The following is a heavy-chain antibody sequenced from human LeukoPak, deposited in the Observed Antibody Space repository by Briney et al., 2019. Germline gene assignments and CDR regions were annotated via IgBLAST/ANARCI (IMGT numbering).Heavy chain of an antibody. J-gene: IGHJ2*01. V-gene: IGHV1-3*01. D-gene: IGHD3-10*01. CDR3: ARERGGPSSGSRGYFDL. Sequence: GASVKVSCKASGYTFTSYAMHWVRQAPGQRLEWMGWINAGNGNTKYSQKFQGRVTITRDTSASTAYMALSSLRSEDTAVYYCARERGGPSSGSRGYFDLWGRGTLVTVSS. CDR1: GYTFTSYA. CDR2: INAGNGNT.